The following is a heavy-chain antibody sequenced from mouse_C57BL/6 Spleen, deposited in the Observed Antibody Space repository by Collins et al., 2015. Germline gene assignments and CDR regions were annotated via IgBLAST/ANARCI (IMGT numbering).Heavy chain of an antibody. D-gene: IGHD2-4*01. Sequence: EVQLVESGGGLVQPGGSLKLSCAASGFTFSSYGMSWVRQTPDKRLELVATINSNGGSTYYPDSVKGRFTISRDNAKNTLYLQMSSLKSEDTAMYYCARGYDYDEGDYAMDYWGQGTSVTVSS. V-gene: IGHV5-6-3*01. CDR2: INSNGGST. CDR1: GFTFSSYG. CDR3: ARGYDYDEGDYAMDY. J-gene: IGHJ4*01.